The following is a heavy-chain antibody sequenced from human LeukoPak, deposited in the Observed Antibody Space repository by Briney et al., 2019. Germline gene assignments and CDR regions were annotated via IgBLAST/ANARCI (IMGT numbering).Heavy chain of an antibody. CDR1: GFTFSSCA. D-gene: IGHD2/OR15-2a*01. V-gene: IGHV3-23*01. J-gene: IGHJ4*02. CDR2: ISGSGGST. CDR3: AKVSMKEGIFDY. Sequence: PGGSLRLSCAASGFTFSSCAMSWVRQAPGKGLEWVSAISGSGGSTYYADSVKGRFTISRDNSKNTLYLQMNSLRAEDTAVYYCAKVSMKEGIFDYWGQGTLVTVSS.